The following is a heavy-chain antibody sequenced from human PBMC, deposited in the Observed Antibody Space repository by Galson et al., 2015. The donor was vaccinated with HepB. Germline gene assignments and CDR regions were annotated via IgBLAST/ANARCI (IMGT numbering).Heavy chain of an antibody. J-gene: IGHJ4*02. CDR2: IRGDGIVS. V-gene: IGHV3-7*01. Sequence: SLRLSCAASGFTFNAHWMNWVRQAPGKGLEWVANIRGDGIVSYYAESVRGRFTISRDNAKNSLYLQMNGLRVDETAVYYCSREMTGSYSDWGQGTLVTVS. D-gene: IGHD3-10*01. CDR3: SREMTGSYSD. CDR1: GFTFNAHW.